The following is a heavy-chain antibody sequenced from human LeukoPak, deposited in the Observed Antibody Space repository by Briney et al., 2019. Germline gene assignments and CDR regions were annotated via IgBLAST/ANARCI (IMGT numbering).Heavy chain of an antibody. CDR3: ARDSEATFDY. D-gene: IGHD5-24*01. J-gene: IGHJ4*02. CDR1: GFTFSSYS. V-gene: IGHV3-21*01. Sequence: GGSLRLSCAASGFTFSSYSMNWVRQAPGKGPEWVSSISSSSSYIYYADSVKGRFTISRDNAKNSLYLQMNSLRAEDTAVYYCARDSEATFDYWGQGTLVTVSS. CDR2: ISSSSSYI.